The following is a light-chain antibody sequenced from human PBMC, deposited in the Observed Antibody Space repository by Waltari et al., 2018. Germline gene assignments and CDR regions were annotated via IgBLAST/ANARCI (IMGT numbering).Light chain of an antibody. J-gene: IGKJ1*01. Sequence: IQMTQSPSTLSASAGDRVVITCRASPSVNTWLAWYQQRPGKAPNLLIYRASSLQSGVPSRFRGRGSGTEFTLTINSLQPDDFASYYCQQYNSFPWTFGQGTKVEIK. CDR2: RAS. CDR3: QQYNSFPWT. V-gene: IGKV1-5*03. CDR1: PSVNTW.